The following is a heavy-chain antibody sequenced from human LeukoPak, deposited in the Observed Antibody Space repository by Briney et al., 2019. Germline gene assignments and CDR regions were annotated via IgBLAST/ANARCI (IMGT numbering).Heavy chain of an antibody. V-gene: IGHV4-38-2*02. CDR2: ISHSGNT. CDR1: GYSIGSGYY. Sequence: SETLSLTCTVSGYSIGSGYYWGWIRQSPGKGLEWIGKISHSGNTLYNPSLKSRVTISIDISRNQFSLNLTSVTAADTAIYYCARGLLWGQGTLVTVSS. CDR3: ARGLL. J-gene: IGHJ1*01.